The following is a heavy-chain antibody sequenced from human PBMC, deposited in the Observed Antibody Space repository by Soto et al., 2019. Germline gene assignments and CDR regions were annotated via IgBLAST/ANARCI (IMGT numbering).Heavy chain of an antibody. CDR2: INAGNGNT. CDR1: GYTFTSYA. CDR3: ASGVPYCSGGSCYSTDFDY. J-gene: IGHJ4*02. V-gene: IGHV1-3*05. D-gene: IGHD2-15*01. Sequence: QVQLVQSGAEEKKPGASVKVSCKASGYTFTSYAMHWVRQAPGQRLEWMGWINAGNGNTKYSQKFQGRVTITRDTXXSXAXXELSSLRSEDTAVYYCASGVPYCSGGSCYSTDFDYWGQGTLVTVSS.